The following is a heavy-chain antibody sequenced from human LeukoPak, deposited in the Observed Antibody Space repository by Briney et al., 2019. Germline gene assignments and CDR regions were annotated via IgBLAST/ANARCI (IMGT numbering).Heavy chain of an antibody. J-gene: IGHJ3*02. CDR3: ARADYYGSGIDAFDI. V-gene: IGHV1-24*01. CDR2: FDPEDGET. CDR1: GYTLTELS. D-gene: IGHD3-10*01. Sequence: GASVKVSCKVSGYTLTELSMHWVRQAPGKGLEWMGGFDPEDGETIYAQKFQGRVTMTEDTSTDTAYMELRSLRSDDTAVYYCARADYYGSGIDAFDIWGQGTMVTVSS.